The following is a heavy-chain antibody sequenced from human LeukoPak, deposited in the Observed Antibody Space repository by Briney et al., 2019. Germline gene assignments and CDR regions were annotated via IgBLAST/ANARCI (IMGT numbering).Heavy chain of an antibody. CDR1: GSTFSSYA. CDR3: AKRTLLWFGEPH. Sequence: GASLRLSCAASGSTFSSYAMSWVRQAPGKGLEWVSAISGSGGSTYYADSVKGRFTISRDNSKNTLYLQMNSLRAEDTAVYYCAKRTLLWFGEPHWGQGTLVTVSS. CDR2: ISGSGGST. J-gene: IGHJ4*02. D-gene: IGHD3-10*01. V-gene: IGHV3-23*01.